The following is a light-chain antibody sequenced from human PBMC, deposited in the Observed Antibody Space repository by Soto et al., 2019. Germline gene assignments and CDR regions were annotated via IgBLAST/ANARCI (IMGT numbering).Light chain of an antibody. CDR2: DAS. V-gene: IGKV3-11*01. Sequence: EIVLTQSPATLYLSPGERATLACRASQSVSSYLAWYQQNPGQAPRLLIYDASNRATGIPARFSGSGSGTDFTLTISSLEPEDFAVYYCQQRSNWPPITFGQGTRLEIK. CDR1: QSVSSY. CDR3: QQRSNWPPIT. J-gene: IGKJ5*01.